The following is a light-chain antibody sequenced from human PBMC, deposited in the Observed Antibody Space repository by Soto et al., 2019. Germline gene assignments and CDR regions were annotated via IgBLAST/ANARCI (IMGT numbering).Light chain of an antibody. CDR3: QHYDNVPLT. CDR2: DAS. CDR1: QDITNY. Sequence: DIQMTQSPSSLSASVGDRVTITCQASQDITNYLNWYQQRPGKAPKLLGYDASNLQTGVPSRFSGSGSGTYFTFTISSLQPEDTATYYCQHYDNVPLTCGGGTNVEIK. V-gene: IGKV1-33*01. J-gene: IGKJ4*01.